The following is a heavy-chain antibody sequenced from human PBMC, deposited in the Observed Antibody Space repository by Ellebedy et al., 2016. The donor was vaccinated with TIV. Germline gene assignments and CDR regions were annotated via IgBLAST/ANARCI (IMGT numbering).Heavy chain of an antibody. CDR1: GGSISNYY. V-gene: IGHV4-59*08. CDR3: ARWGDGYCSGGSCPYSDAFDI. Sequence: SETLSLTCAVYGGSISNYYWSWIRQPPGKGLEWIGYIYYSGSTNYNPSLKSRVTISVDTSKNQFSLRLSSVTAADTAVYYCARWGDGYCSGGSCPYSDAFDIWGQGTMVTVSS. D-gene: IGHD2-15*01. CDR2: IYYSGST. J-gene: IGHJ3*02.